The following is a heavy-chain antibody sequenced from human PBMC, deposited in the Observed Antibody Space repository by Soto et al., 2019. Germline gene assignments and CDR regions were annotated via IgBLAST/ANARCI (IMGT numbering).Heavy chain of an antibody. J-gene: IGHJ5*02. V-gene: IGHV1-69*06. CDR3: ARDRGYGGNSLGWFDP. CDR2: IIPIFGTA. CDR1: GGTFSSYA. Sequence: QAQLVQSGAEVKKPGSSVKVSCKASGGTFSSYAISWVRQAPGQGLEWMGGIIPIFGTANYAQKFQGRVTITADKSTSTAYMELSSLRSEDTAVYYCARDRGYGGNSLGWFDPWGQGTLVTVSS. D-gene: IGHD4-17*01.